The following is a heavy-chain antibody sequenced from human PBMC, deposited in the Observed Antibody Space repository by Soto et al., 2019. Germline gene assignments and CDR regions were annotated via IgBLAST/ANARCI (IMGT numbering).Heavy chain of an antibody. CDR1: GFTFSSYA. Sequence: GGSLRLSCAASGFTFSSYAMSWVRQAPGKGLEWVSAISGSGGSTYYADSVKGRFTISRDNSKNTLYLQMNSLRAEDTAVYYCAKGIHSSSSRWINFDYWGQGTLVTVPS. J-gene: IGHJ4*02. V-gene: IGHV3-23*01. D-gene: IGHD6-6*01. CDR3: AKGIHSSSSRWINFDY. CDR2: ISGSGGST.